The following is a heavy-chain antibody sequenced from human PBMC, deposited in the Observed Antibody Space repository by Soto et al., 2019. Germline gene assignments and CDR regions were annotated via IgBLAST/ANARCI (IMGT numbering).Heavy chain of an antibody. D-gene: IGHD2-21*01. Sequence: EVLLLGSGGGLVQPGGSLRLSCAASGFTFSSYAMSWVRQPPGKGLEWVSSITGAAGSTFYADSVKGRFTISRDNSRNNLYLQMNSLRAEDTAIYYCAKVMEPVVNAPWDFDYWGQGTLVTVSS. CDR3: AKVMEPVVNAPWDFDY. CDR2: ITGAAGST. J-gene: IGHJ4*02. CDR1: GFTFSSYA. V-gene: IGHV3-23*01.